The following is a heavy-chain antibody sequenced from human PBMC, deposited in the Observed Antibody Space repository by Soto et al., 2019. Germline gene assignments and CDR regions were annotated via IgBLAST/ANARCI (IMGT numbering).Heavy chain of an antibody. V-gene: IGHV4-61*01. D-gene: IGHD3-16*01. CDR1: GASVRSGSYY. CDR3: ARVDAVILSVVVVFDY. Sequence: SETLSLTCTVSGASVRSGSYYWSWIRQPPGKGLEWLGYIYSSGSTNYNPSLKSQVTISIDTSKNQFSLKLTSVTPADTAVYYCARVDAVILSVVVVFDYWGRGNVVTVSS. J-gene: IGHJ4*02. CDR2: IYSSGST.